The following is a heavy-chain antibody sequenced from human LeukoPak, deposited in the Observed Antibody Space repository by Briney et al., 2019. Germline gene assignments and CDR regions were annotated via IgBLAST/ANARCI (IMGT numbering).Heavy chain of an antibody. CDR3: ATPYSYGYNFEY. D-gene: IGHD5-18*01. Sequence: PSETLSLTCTVSGASISSYYWSWIRQAPGKGLEWIAYIYYSGSTSYNPSLKSRVIISVDTSRNHFSLKLTSVTAADTPVYYCATPYSYGYNFEYWGQGTLVTVSS. V-gene: IGHV4-59*08. J-gene: IGHJ4*02. CDR2: IYYSGST. CDR1: GASISSYY.